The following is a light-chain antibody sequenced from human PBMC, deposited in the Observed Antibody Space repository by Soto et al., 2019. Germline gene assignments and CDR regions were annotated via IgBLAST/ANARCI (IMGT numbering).Light chain of an antibody. Sequence: DIQMTQSPSSLSVSVGDRVTITCRASQSITNYLNWYQQKPGKAPKLLVYAASSLQSGVPSRFSGNGPGTDFTLTISSLQPEDFASYYCQQSDSYPYTFGQGTKLEI. CDR2: AAS. CDR3: QQSDSYPYT. J-gene: IGKJ2*01. CDR1: QSITNY. V-gene: IGKV1-39*01.